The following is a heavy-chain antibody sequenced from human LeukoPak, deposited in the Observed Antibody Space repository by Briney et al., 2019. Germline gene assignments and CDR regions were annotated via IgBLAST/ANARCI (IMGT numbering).Heavy chain of an antibody. CDR2: ISGSGGST. D-gene: IGHD6-13*01. CDR3: ARDRNSFGIASSSWSRDVRGHDI. V-gene: IGHV3-23*01. CDR1: GLTFSSYA. J-gene: IGHJ3*02. Sequence: GGSQSLACAPSGLTFSSYAISWARHAPGKGREWVSAISGSGGSTYYADSVKGRFTISRDNYKNPLYLQMSSLRAENTAVYYCARDRNSFGIASSSWSRDVRGHDIWGQGTMVTVSS.